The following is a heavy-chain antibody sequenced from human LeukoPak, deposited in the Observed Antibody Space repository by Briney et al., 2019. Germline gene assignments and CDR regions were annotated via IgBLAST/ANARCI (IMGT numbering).Heavy chain of an antibody. D-gene: IGHD6-13*01. V-gene: IGHV3-23*01. Sequence: PGGSLRLSCAASGFTFSSYAMSWVRQAPGKGLEWVSAISGNGGSTYYADSVKGRFTISRDNSKNTLYLQMNSLRAEDTAVYYYANVGIAAAGTVDYWGQGTLVTVSS. CDR1: GFTFSSYA. CDR3: ANVGIAAAGTVDY. CDR2: ISGNGGST. J-gene: IGHJ4*02.